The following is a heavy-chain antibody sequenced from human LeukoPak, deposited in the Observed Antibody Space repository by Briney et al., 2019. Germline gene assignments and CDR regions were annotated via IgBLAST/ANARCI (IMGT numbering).Heavy chain of an antibody. D-gene: IGHD2-8*02. CDR2: ISYSGST. Sequence: SETLSLTCTVSGGSVSSGSYYWTWIRQPPGKGLEWIGYISYSGSTNFNPSLKSRVTISVDTSKNQFSLNLSSVTAADTAVYYCARRGTGGRSFDIWGQGTKVTVSS. V-gene: IGHV4-61*01. CDR3: ARRGTGGRSFDI. CDR1: GGSVSSGSYY. J-gene: IGHJ3*02.